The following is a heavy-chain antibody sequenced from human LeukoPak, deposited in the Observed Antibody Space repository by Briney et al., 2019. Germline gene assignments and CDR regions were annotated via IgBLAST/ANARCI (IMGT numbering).Heavy chain of an antibody. CDR1: GFTFSDYY. V-gene: IGHV3-11*05. CDR2: ISSSSSYT. J-gene: IGHJ5*02. CDR3: ARETYYYDSSGYELFDP. D-gene: IGHD3-22*01. Sequence: GGSLRLSCAASGFTFSDYYMSWIRQAPGKGLEWVSYISSSSSYTNYADSVKGRFTISRDNAKNSLYLQMNSLRAEDMGVYYCARETYYYDSSGYELFDPWGQGTLVTVSS.